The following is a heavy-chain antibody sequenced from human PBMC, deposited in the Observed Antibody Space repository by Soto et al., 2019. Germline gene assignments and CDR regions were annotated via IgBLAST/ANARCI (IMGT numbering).Heavy chain of an antibody. CDR1: GFTFSSYW. V-gene: IGHV3-7*01. J-gene: IGHJ5*02. CDR3: ARGVLNRVAATFWFDP. Sequence: GGSLRLSCAASGFTFSSYWMSWVRQAPGKGLEWVANIKQDGSEKYYVDSVKGRFTISRDNAKNSLYLQMNSLRAEDTAVYYCARGVLNRVAATFWFDPWGQGTLVTVSS. D-gene: IGHD2-15*01. CDR2: IKQDGSEK.